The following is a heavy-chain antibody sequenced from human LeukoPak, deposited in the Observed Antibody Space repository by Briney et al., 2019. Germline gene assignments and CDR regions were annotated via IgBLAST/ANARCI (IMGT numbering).Heavy chain of an antibody. CDR3: AKGKSGSYWEGSDY. V-gene: IGHV3-20*04. D-gene: IGHD1-26*01. J-gene: IGHJ4*02. CDR1: GFAFSSYG. CDR2: INLDGGST. Sequence: GGSLRLSCAASGFAFSSYGMSWVRQAPGKGLEWVSGINLDGGSTGYADSVKGRLTISRDNAKNSLYLEMNSLRAEDTALYYCAKGKSGSYWEGSDYWGQGTLVTVSS.